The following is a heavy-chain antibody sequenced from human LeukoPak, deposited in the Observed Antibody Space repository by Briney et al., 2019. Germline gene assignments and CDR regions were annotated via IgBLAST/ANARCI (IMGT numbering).Heavy chain of an antibody. D-gene: IGHD6-19*01. CDR3: ARDWGAYSSGLY. J-gene: IGHJ4*02. Sequence: ASVKVSCKASGYTFTGYYMHWVRQAPGQGLEWMGWINPNSGGTNYAQKFQGRVTMTRDTSISTAYMELSRLRSDDTAVYYCARDWGAYSSGLYWGQGTPVTVSS. V-gene: IGHV1-2*02. CDR1: GYTFTGYY. CDR2: INPNSGGT.